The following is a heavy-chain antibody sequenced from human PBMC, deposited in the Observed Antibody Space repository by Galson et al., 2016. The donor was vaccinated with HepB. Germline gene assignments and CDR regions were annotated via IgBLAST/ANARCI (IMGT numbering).Heavy chain of an antibody. J-gene: IGHJ4*02. Sequence: SLRLSCAASGFTFRTYWMHWVRQSPGMGLVWVSRISSDGLTTTYAASVKGRFTISRDNGRNTLYLQMNSLRAEDTGVYYCARDQTRRGPTTFDNWGQGTLVTVSS. CDR1: GFTFRTYW. V-gene: IGHV3-74*03. D-gene: IGHD1-26*01. CDR3: ARDQTRRGPTTFDN. CDR2: ISSDGLTT.